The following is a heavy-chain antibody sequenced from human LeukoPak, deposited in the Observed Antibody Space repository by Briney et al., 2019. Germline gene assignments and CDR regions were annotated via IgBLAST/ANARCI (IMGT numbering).Heavy chain of an antibody. CDR3: ARHNSAAGTAEP. CDR2: IYHSGST. CDR1: GGSISSGGYS. Sequence: SETLSLTCAVSGGSISSGGYSWSWIRQPPGKGLEWIGYIYHSGSTYYNPSLKSRVTISVDTSKNQFSLKLSSVTAADTAVYYCARHNSAAGTAEPWGQGTLVTVSS. J-gene: IGHJ5*02. V-gene: IGHV4-30-2*01. D-gene: IGHD6-13*01.